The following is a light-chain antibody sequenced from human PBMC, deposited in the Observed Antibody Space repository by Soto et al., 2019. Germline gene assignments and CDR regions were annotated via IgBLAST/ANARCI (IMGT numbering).Light chain of an antibody. CDR3: LLYFSPDRYT. CDR2: GAS. Sequence: EIGVTQTPGTLSLSPGERATLSCSASQSVTSSHLAWYQQKPGQAPRLLIYGASTRATGIPDRFSGSGSDTDYSLTIRRLDPEDFAMYYCLLYFSPDRYTFGPGTKVQIK. V-gene: IGKV3-20*01. CDR1: QSVTSSH. J-gene: IGKJ2*01.